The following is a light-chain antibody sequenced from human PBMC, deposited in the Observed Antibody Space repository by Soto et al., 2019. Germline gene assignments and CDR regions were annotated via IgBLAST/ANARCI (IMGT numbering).Light chain of an antibody. CDR1: SSDVGGYNY. J-gene: IGLJ3*02. V-gene: IGLV2-14*01. Sequence: QSVLTQPASVSGSPGQSITISCTGTSSDVGGYNYVSWYQHHPGKAPKVLIYEVSNRPSGVSNRFSGSKSGITASLTISGLQAEDEADYYCSSYTSSSSWVFGGGTQLTVL. CDR2: EVS. CDR3: SSYTSSSSWV.